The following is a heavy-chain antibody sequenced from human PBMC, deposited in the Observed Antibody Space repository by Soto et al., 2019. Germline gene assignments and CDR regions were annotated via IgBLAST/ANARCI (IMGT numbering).Heavy chain of an antibody. CDR2: MYYSGIT. CDR1: GAPVSSETHF. D-gene: IGHD1-26*01. CDR3: AREDMSGTYYFDY. J-gene: IGHJ4*02. V-gene: IGHV4-61*01. Sequence: QVQLQESGPGLVKPSETLSLTCTVSGAPVSSETHFWTWIRQPPGKGLEWIGYMYYSGITNSNPAHKSRVTLSVDRSRNQFSLSLNSVTAADTAVYYCAREDMSGTYYFDYWGPGMQVTVSS.